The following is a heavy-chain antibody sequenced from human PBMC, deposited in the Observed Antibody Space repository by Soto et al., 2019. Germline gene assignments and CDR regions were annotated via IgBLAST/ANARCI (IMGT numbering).Heavy chain of an antibody. J-gene: IGHJ5*02. CDR3: ARPVSSGWPHNWFDP. Sequence: LGESLKISCKGSGYSFTSYWIGWVRQMPGKGLEWMGIIYPGDSDTRYSPSFQGQVTISADKSISTAYLQWSSLKASDTAMYYCARPVSSGWPHNWFDPWGQGTLVTVSS. V-gene: IGHV5-51*01. D-gene: IGHD6-25*01. CDR2: IYPGDSDT. CDR1: GYSFTSYW.